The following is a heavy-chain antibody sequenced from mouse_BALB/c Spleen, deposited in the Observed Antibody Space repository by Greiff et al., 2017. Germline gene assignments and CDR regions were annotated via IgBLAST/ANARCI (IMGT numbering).Heavy chain of an antibody. J-gene: IGHJ4*01. V-gene: IGHV5-17*02. D-gene: IGHD1-2*01. CDR3: ARGIGYYYAMDY. CDR2: ISSGSSTI. CDR1: GFTFSSFG. Sequence: EVQLVESGGGLVQPGGSRKLSCAASGFTFSSFGMHWVRQAPEKGLEWVAYISSGSSTIYYADTVKGRFTISRDNPKNTLFLQMTSLRSEDTAMYYCARGIGYYYAMDYWGQGTSVTVSS.